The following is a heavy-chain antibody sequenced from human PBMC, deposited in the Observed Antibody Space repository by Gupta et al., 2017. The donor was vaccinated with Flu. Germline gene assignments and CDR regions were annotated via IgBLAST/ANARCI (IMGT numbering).Heavy chain of an antibody. Sequence: QVQLVESGGGVVQPGTSLRLSCAASGFTFSSYGMHWVRQAPGKGLEWVALISYDGSNKYYADSVKGRFTISRDNSKNTLCLQMNSLRAEDTAVYYCAKGVVRDGYNYRDYFDYWGQGTLVTVSS. V-gene: IGHV3-30*18. CDR1: GFTFSSYG. CDR3: AKGVVRDGYNYRDYFDY. D-gene: IGHD5-12*01. J-gene: IGHJ4*02. CDR2: ISYDGSNK.